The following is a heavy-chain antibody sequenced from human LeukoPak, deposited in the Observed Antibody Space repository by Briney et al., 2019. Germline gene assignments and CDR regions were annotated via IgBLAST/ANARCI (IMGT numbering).Heavy chain of an antibody. V-gene: IGHV3-30*02. CDR2: IRYDGSNK. CDR3: ARSLSSYSSGRDAFDV. Sequence: GGSLRLSCAASGFTFSSYGMHWVRQAPGKGLEWVAFIRYDGSNKYYADSVKGRFTISRDNSKNTLYLQMNSLRTEDTALYYCARSLSSYSSGRDAFDVWGQGTMVTVSS. CDR1: GFTFSSYG. J-gene: IGHJ3*01. D-gene: IGHD6-19*01.